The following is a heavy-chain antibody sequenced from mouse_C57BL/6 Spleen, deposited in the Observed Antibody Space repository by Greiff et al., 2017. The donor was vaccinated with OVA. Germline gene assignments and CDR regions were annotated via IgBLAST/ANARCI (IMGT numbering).Heavy chain of an antibody. J-gene: IGHJ1*03. Sequence: VKLQESGAELVKPGASVKMSCKASGYTFTTYPIEWMKQNHGKSLEWIGNFHPYNDDTKYNEKFKGKATLTVEKSSSTVYLELSRLTSDDSAVYYCARGSNYVSNWYCDVWGTGTTVTVSS. CDR2: FHPYNDDT. D-gene: IGHD2-5*01. CDR1: GYTFTTYP. V-gene: IGHV1-47*01. CDR3: ARGSNYVSNWYCDV.